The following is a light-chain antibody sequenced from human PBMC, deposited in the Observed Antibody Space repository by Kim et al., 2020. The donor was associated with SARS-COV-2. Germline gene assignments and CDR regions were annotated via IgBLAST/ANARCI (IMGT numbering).Light chain of an antibody. V-gene: IGKV3-15*01. CDR1: QSVSTN. Sequence: LSPGERATLSCRASQSVSTNLAWYQQRPGQAPRLLIYGASTRATGIPARFSGSGSGTDFALTISSLLSEDFVVYYCQQYNKWPFTFGPGTKVDIK. J-gene: IGKJ3*01. CDR2: GAS. CDR3: QQYNKWPFT.